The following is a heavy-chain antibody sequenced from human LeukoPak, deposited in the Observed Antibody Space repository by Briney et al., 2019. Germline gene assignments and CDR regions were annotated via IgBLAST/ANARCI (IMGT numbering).Heavy chain of an antibody. CDR3: AKKYCSGITCYTGSFGY. J-gene: IGHJ4*02. CDR2: INTNTGNP. D-gene: IGHD2-2*02. Sequence: GASVKVSCKASGYTFTNKVINWVRQAPGQGLEWMGWINTNTGNPTYAQGFTGRFVFSLDTSVSTAYLQISRLKAEDTAVYYCAKKYCSGITCYTGSFGYWGQGTLVTVSS. V-gene: IGHV7-4-1*02. CDR1: GYTFTNKV.